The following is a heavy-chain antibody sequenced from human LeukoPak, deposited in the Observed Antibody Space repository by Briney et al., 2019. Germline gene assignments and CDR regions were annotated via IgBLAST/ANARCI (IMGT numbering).Heavy chain of an antibody. J-gene: IGHJ3*02. Sequence: ASVKVSCKASGYTFTGYYMHWVRQAPGQGLEWMGWINPNSGGANYAQKFQGRVTMTRDTSISTAYIELSGLRSDDTAVYYCARLSDAWGTTSAFDIWGQGTMVTVSS. CDR3: ARLSDAWGTTSAFDI. D-gene: IGHD1-7*01. CDR2: INPNSGGA. V-gene: IGHV1-2*02. CDR1: GYTFTGYY.